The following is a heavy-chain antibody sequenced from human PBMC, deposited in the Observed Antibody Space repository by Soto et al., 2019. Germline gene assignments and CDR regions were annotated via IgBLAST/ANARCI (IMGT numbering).Heavy chain of an antibody. CDR1: GFTFDDYG. D-gene: IGHD1-26*01. CDR2: INWNGGST. J-gene: IGHJ6*03. CDR3: ARLGGYRPYYYYMDV. V-gene: IGHV3-20*01. Sequence: DVKLVESGGGVVRPGGSLRLSCAASGFTFDDYGMSWVRQAPGKGLEWVSGINWNGGSTGYADSVKGRFTISRDNAKNSLYLQMNSLRAEDTALYHSARLGGYRPYYYYMDVWGKGTTVTVSS.